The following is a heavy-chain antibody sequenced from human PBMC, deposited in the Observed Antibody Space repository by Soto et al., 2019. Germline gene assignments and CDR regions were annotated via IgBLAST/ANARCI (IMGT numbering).Heavy chain of an antibody. CDR2: ISVDKGNT. J-gene: IGHJ6*02. V-gene: IGHV1-18*01. Sequence: ASVKVSCKASGYSFTSNGISWVRQAPGQGIEWMGWISVDKGNTNYAQTLQGRVTMTRDTSTSPDYLAPRSLRSEDTDVYFCVVDKSHGMDVWGQGTMVTVSS. CDR1: GYSFTSNG. CDR3: VVDKSHGMDV.